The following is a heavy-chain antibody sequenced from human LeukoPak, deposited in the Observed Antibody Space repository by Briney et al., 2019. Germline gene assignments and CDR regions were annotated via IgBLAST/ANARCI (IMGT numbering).Heavy chain of an antibody. CDR2: LSYSEDT. CDR1: GGSISSRSYF. CDR3: VKGYSNGVNKEVWLDP. D-gene: IGHD2-8*01. V-gene: IGHV4-39*07. Sequence: SETLSLTCSVSGGSISSRSYFWGWFRQPPGKGLEWIASLSYSEDTYYNRSLKSRVTMSVDTSKNQLSLKLNSMTAADTAVYYCVKGYSNGVNKEVWLDPWGQGTLVTVSS. J-gene: IGHJ5*02.